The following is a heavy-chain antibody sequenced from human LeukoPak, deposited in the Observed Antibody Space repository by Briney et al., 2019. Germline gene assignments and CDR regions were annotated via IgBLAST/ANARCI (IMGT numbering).Heavy chain of an antibody. CDR1: GXTFSSYG. CDR2: IWYDGSNK. D-gene: IGHD6-13*01. CDR3: ASYSSSWYYFDY. V-gene: IGHV3-33*08. J-gene: IGHJ4*02. Sequence: GGSLRLSCSASGXTFSSYGMHWVRQAPGKGLEWVAVIWYDGSNKYYADSVKGRFTISRDNSKNTLYLQMNSLRAEDTAVYYCASYSSSWYYFDYWGQGTLVTVSS.